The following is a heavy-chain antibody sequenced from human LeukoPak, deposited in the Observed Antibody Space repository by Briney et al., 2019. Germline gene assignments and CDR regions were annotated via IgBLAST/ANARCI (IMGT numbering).Heavy chain of an antibody. J-gene: IGHJ1*01. D-gene: IGHD3-22*01. CDR3: AKDRDTTGYEH. CDR1: GFTFEDYA. CDR2: VTGDGSST. Sequence: GGSLRLSCAASGFTFEDYAMHWVRQAPGKGLEWVSFVTGDGSSTYYADSVKGRFTISRDNSKNSLYLQMNSLRIEDTALYYCAKDRDTTGYEHWGQGTLVTVSS. V-gene: IGHV3-43*02.